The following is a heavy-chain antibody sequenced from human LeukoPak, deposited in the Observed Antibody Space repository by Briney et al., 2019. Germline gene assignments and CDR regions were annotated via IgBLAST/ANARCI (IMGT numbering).Heavy chain of an antibody. V-gene: IGHV3-23*01. CDR2: ISGSGGST. J-gene: IGHJ4*02. CDR1: GFTFSSYA. D-gene: IGHD6-13*01. Sequence: GGSLRLSCAASGFTFSSYAMSWVRQAPGKGLEWVSAISGSGGSTYYADSVKGRFTISGDNSKNTLYLQMNSLRAEDTAVYYCAKDRSPDEAAAAYFDYWGQGTLVTVSS. CDR3: AKDRSPDEAAAAYFDY.